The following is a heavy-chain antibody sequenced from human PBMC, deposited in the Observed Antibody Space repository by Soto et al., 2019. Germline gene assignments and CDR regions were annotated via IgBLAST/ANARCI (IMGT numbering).Heavy chain of an antibody. Sequence: GGSLRLSCTASGFCFSSYTKNWVHQAPGKGLQWVASITNRGTHTYSADSVKGRFTISRDNDKNSLYLQMNNLRAEDTATYFCARPHELASFDSRGLGTLVTGSS. V-gene: IGHV3-21*06. J-gene: IGHJ5*01. D-gene: IGHD6-13*01. CDR2: ITNRGTHT. CDR1: GFCFSSYT. CDR3: ARPHELASFDS.